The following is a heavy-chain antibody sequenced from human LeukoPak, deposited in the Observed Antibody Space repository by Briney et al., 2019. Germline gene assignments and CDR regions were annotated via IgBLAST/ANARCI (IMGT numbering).Heavy chain of an antibody. CDR2: ISACNGNT. CDR1: GYTFASYG. Sequence: ASVKVTRKSSGYTFASYGISWVRQAPGQGLEWMGLISACNGNTNNAQKLQGRVTMTTDTSTRTAYMELRSLRSDDTAVYYCARDPDEKQLGPSGSYNWGQGTLVTVSS. V-gene: IGHV1-18*01. J-gene: IGHJ4*02. D-gene: IGHD6-13*01. CDR3: ARDPDEKQLGPSGSYN.